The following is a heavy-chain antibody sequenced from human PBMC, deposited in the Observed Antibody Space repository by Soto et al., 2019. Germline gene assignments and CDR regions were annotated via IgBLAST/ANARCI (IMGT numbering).Heavy chain of an antibody. D-gene: IGHD6-19*01. CDR1: GGSISSGGYY. V-gene: IGHV4-31*03. Sequence: SETLSLTCTVSGGSISSGGYYWSWIRQHPGKGLEWIGYIYYSGSTYYNPSLKSRVTISVDTSKNQFSLKLSSVTAADTAVYYCARTYSSGWYGDWFDPWGQGTLVTVSS. CDR2: IYYSGST. CDR3: ARTYSSGWYGDWFDP. J-gene: IGHJ5*02.